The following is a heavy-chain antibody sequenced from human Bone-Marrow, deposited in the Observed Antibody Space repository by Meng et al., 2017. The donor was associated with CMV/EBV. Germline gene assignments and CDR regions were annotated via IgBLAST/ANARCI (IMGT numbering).Heavy chain of an antibody. J-gene: IGHJ4*02. V-gene: IGHV1-18*04. CDR1: GYTFTSYY. CDR2: ISAYNDNT. CDR3: ARDVGWELLRRVLDY. Sequence: ASVKVSCKASGYTFTSYYMHWVRQAPGQGLEWMGWISAYNDNTNYAQKLQGRVTMTTDTSTSTAYLELRSLRSDDTAVYYCARDVGWELLRRVLDYWGQGTLVTV. D-gene: IGHD1-26*01.